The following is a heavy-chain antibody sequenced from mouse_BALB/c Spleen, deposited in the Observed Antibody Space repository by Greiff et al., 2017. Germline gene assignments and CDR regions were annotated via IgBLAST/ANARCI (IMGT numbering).Heavy chain of an antibody. CDR1: GFNIKDTY. CDR3: AHYYYGSSYVAY. D-gene: IGHD1-1*01. V-gene: IGHV14-3*02. Sequence: EVKLLESGAELVKPGASVKLSCTASGFNIKDTYMHWVKQRPEQGLEWIGRIDPANGNTKYDPKFQGKATITADTSSNTAYLQLSSLTSEDTAVYYCAHYYYGSSYVAYWGQGTLVTVSA. CDR2: IDPANGNT. J-gene: IGHJ3*01.